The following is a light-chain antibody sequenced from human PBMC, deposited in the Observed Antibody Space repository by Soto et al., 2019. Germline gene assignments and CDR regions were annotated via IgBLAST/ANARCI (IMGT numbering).Light chain of an antibody. J-gene: IGLJ2*01. Sequence: SYELTQPPSVSVAPGQTATITCAGDSIGSKSVHWYQQKPGQAPVVVVYHDSERRSGISERFSGSNSGNTATLPISRVEAGDEAVYSCQVWDNNSDPVVFGGGTKLTVL. CDR3: QVWDNNSDPVV. CDR1: SIGSKS. CDR2: HDS. V-gene: IGLV3-21*02.